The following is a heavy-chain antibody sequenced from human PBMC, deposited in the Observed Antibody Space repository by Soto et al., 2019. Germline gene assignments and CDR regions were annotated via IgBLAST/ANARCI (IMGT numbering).Heavy chain of an antibody. Sequence: PSETLSLTCAVYGGSFSGYSWSWIRQPPGKGLEWIGEINHSGSTNYNPSLKSRVTISIDTSKNQFSLKLSSVTAADTAVYYCARGGRGYSFGYIDYWGQGTLVTVSS. CDR2: INHSGST. CDR3: ARGGRGYSFGYIDY. D-gene: IGHD5-18*01. CDR1: GGSFSGYS. J-gene: IGHJ4*02. V-gene: IGHV4-34*01.